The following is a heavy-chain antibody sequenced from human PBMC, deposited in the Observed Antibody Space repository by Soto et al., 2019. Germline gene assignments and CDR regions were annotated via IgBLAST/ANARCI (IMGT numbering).Heavy chain of an antibody. CDR3: AREGTTVDSYYYYGMDV. CDR1: GGSISSYY. Sequence: QVQLQESGPGLVKPSETLSLTCTVSGGSISSYYWSWIRQPPGKGLEWIGYIYYSGSTNYNPSLRRRVPLSVDTSKTQFSLKLSSVTAADTAVYYCAREGTTVDSYYYYGMDVWGHGTTVTVSS. CDR2: IYYSGST. J-gene: IGHJ6*02. D-gene: IGHD1-1*01. V-gene: IGHV4-59*01.